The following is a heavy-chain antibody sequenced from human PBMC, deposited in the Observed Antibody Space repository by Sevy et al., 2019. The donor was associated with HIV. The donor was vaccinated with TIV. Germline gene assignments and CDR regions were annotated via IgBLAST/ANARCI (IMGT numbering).Heavy chain of an antibody. CDR2: ISSGSSYI. CDR3: ARGDYYGSLYYFDY. J-gene: IGHJ4*02. V-gene: IGHV3-21*01. D-gene: IGHD3-10*01. CDR1: GFTFSNYF. Sequence: GGSLRLSCAASGFTFSNYFMNWVRQAPGKGLEWVSSISSGSSYIFYADSLKGRFTISRDNAKNSLYLHMNSRRAEDTAVYYCARGDYYGSLYYFDYWGQGTLVTVSS.